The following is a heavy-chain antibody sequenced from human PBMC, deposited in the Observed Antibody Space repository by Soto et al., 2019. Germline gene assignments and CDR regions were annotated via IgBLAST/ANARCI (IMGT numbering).Heavy chain of an antibody. D-gene: IGHD2-21*02. J-gene: IGHJ4*02. Sequence: QLQLQESGPGLLKPSETLSLTCTVSGDSVSTTNYYWSWIRQSPGKGLEWIGSVFYSGSSYYNPSLKSRGAISVDASSNQFSLRVLSVTAADTALYYCASRKREEICSAGNCYFTYWGQGSLVTVSS. CDR2: VFYSGSS. CDR3: ASRKREEICSAGNCYFTY. V-gene: IGHV4-39*01. CDR1: GDSVSTTNYY.